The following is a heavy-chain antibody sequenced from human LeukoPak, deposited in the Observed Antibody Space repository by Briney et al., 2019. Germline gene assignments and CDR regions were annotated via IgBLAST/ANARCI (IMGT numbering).Heavy chain of an antibody. CDR3: ARFGGLYCSSTSCYPAFDI. Sequence: PSETLSLTCTVSGGSISKSTYYWGWIRQPPGKGLEWIGSIYYSGSTYYNPSLKSRVTISVDTSKNQFSLKLSSVTAADTAVYYCARFGGLYCSSTSCYPAFDIWGQGTMVTVSS. CDR2: IYYSGST. D-gene: IGHD2-2*01. V-gene: IGHV4-39*07. J-gene: IGHJ3*02. CDR1: GGSISKSTYY.